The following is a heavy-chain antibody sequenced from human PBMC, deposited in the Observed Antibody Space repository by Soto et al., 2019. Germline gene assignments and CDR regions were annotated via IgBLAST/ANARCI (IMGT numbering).Heavy chain of an antibody. CDR1: GYTFTSYY. J-gene: IGHJ3*02. CDR2: INPSGGST. CDR3: ARNHYDSSGYGAFDI. V-gene: IGHV1-46*01. D-gene: IGHD3-22*01. Sequence: ASVNVSCKASGYTFTSYYMHWVRQAPGQGLEWMGIINPSGGSTSYAQKFQGRVTMTRDTSTSTVYMELSSLRSEDTAVYYCARNHYDSSGYGAFDIWGQGTMVTVSS.